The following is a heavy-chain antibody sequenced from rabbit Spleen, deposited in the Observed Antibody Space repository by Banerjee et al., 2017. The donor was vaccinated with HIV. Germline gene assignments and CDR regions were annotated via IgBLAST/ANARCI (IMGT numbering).Heavy chain of an antibody. CDR2: INIVNGNT. D-gene: IGHD2-1*01. V-gene: IGHV1S45*01. CDR3: SRFGDGNWDL. J-gene: IGHJ6*01. Sequence: QEQLVESGGGLVQPEGSLTLTCTASGFSFSGSYWGYWVRQAPGKGLEWIARINIVNGNTDYASWAKGRFTISKTSSTTVTLQMTSLTAADTATYFCSRFGDGNWDLWGPGTLVTVS. CDR1: GFSFSGSYW.